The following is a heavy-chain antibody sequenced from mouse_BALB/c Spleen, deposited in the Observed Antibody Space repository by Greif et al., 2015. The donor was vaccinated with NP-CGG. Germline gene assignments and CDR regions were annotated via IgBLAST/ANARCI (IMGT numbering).Heavy chain of an antibody. V-gene: IGHV1-4*01. CDR1: GYTFTSYT. CDR3: ARTGSPYYRYDWFAY. CDR2: INPSSGYT. Sequence: QVHVKQSGAELARPGASVKMSCKASGYTFTSYTMHWVKQRPGQGLEWIGYINPSSGYTNYNQKFKDKATLTADKSSSTAYMQLSSLTSEDSAVYYCARTGSPYYRYDWFAYWGQGTLVTVSA. D-gene: IGHD2-14*01. J-gene: IGHJ3*01.